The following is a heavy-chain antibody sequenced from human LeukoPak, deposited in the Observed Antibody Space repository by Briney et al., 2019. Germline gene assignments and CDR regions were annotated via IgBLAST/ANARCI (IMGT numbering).Heavy chain of an antibody. D-gene: IGHD1-26*01. J-gene: IGHJ6*02. CDR1: GGSISSGGYY. V-gene: IGHV4-31*03. CDR2: IYYSGST. Sequence: PSQTLSLTCTVSGGSISSGGYYWSWIRQHPGKGLEWIGYIYYSGSTYYNPSLKSRVTISVDTSKNQFSLKLSSVTAADTAVYYCARHFGGSYSPNYYYYGMDVWGQGTTVTVSS. CDR3: ARHFGGSYSPNYYYYGMDV.